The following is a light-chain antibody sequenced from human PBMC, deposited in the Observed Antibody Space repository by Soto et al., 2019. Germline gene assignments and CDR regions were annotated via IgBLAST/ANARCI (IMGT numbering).Light chain of an antibody. CDR2: GAS. Sequence: DIQMTQSPSPLSASVGDRVTITCRASQTISTYLNWYQQKPGKAPKLLIYGASSLQSGVPSRFSGSGSGTDFTLTISSLQPEDFGNYYCQQSFSTPRTFGQGTKGEIK. V-gene: IGKV1-39*01. CDR3: QQSFSTPRT. CDR1: QTISTY. J-gene: IGKJ1*01.